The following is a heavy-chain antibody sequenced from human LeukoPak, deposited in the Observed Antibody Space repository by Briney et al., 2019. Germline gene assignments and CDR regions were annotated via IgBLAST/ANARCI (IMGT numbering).Heavy chain of an antibody. D-gene: IGHD6-25*01. CDR1: GFTFSNAW. Sequence: GGSLRLSCAASGFTFSNAWMSWVRQAPGKGLEWVGRIKSKTDRGTTDYAAPVKGRFTISRDDSKNTLYLQMNSLKTEDTAVYYCTTQSGPFDYWGQGTLVTVSS. CDR2: IKSKTDRGTT. V-gene: IGHV3-15*01. CDR3: TTQSGPFDY. J-gene: IGHJ4*02.